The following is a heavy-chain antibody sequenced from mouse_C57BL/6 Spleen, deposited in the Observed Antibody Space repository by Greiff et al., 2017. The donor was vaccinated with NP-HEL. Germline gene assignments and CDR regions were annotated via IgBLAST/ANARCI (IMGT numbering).Heavy chain of an antibody. CDR3: ARESFFYFDY. CDR1: GFTFSDYY. CDR2: INYDGSST. Sequence: EVMLVESEGGLVQPGSSMKLSCTASGFTFSDYYMAWVRQVPEKGLEWVANINYDGSSTYYLDSLKSRFIISRDNAKNILYLQMSSLKSEDTATYYCARESFFYFDYWGQGTTLTVSS. J-gene: IGHJ2*01. V-gene: IGHV5-16*01.